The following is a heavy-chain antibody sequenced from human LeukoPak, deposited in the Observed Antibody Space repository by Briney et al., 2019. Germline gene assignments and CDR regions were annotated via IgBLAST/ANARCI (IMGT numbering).Heavy chain of an antibody. V-gene: IGHV3-15*01. CDR1: GFTFSNAW. CDR3: TTDRFSTGTTDY. J-gene: IGHJ4*02. D-gene: IGHD1-7*01. Sequence: GGSLRLSCAASGFTFSNAWMSWVRQAPGKGLEWVGRIKSKTDGGTTDYAAPVKGRFTISRDDSKNTLYLQMNSLKTEDTAVYYCTTDRFSTGTTDYWGQGTLVTVSP. CDR2: IKSKTDGGTT.